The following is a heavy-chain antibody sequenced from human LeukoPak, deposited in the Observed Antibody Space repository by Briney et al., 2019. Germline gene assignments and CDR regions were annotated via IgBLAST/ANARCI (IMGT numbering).Heavy chain of an antibody. CDR1: GFTFSSAY. D-gene: IGHD6-19*01. CDR2: ISWDGGST. CDR3: ARGGEQWLGGYFDY. Sequence: GGSLRLSCAASGFTFSSAYVNWVRQAPGKGLEWVSLISWDGGSTYYADSVKGRFTISRDNSKNSLYLQMNSLRTEDTALYYCARGGEQWLGGYFDYWGQGTLVTVSS. J-gene: IGHJ4*02. V-gene: IGHV3-43*01.